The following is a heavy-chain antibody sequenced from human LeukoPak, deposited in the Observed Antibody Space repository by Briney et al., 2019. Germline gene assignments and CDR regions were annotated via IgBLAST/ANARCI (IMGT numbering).Heavy chain of an antibody. CDR2: ISYDGSNK. J-gene: IGHJ4*02. Sequence: GGSLRLSCAASGFTFSSYAMHRVRQAPGKGLEWVAVISYDGSNKYYADSVKGRFTISRDNSKNTLYLQMNSLRAEDTAVYYCARDIDSSGSSPLDYWGQGTLVTVSS. D-gene: IGHD3-22*01. CDR1: GFTFSSYA. V-gene: IGHV3-30-3*01. CDR3: ARDIDSSGSSPLDY.